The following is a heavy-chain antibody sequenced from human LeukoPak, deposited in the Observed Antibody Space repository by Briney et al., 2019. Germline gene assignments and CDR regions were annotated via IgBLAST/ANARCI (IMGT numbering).Heavy chain of an antibody. J-gene: IGHJ4*02. Sequence: GGSLRLSCAVSGFTFNIYAMSWVRQAPGKGLEWVSLISANGGSTYYADSVKGRFTISRDNSKNTLYLQMNSLRAEDTAVYYCAKAIYYYDSSGCFDYWGQGTLVTVSS. V-gene: IGHV3-23*01. D-gene: IGHD3-22*01. CDR2: ISANGGST. CDR3: AKAIYYYDSSGCFDY. CDR1: GFTFNIYA.